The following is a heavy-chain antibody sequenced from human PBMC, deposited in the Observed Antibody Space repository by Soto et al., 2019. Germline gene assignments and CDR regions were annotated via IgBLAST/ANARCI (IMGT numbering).Heavy chain of an antibody. CDR1: GGSISSSSYY. CDR3: ARRSGASFDY. D-gene: IGHD3-10*01. V-gene: IGHV4-39*01. Sequence: SETLSLTCTVSGGSISSSSYYWGWIRQPPGKGLEWIGSIYYSGSTYYNPSLKSRVTISVDTSKNQFSLKLSSVTAADTAVYYCARRSGASFDYWGQGTLVTVSS. CDR2: IYYSGST. J-gene: IGHJ4*02.